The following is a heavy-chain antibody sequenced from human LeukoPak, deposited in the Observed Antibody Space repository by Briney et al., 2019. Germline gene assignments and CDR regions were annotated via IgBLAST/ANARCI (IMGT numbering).Heavy chain of an antibody. CDR3: ARAGDSGYDPYYFDY. D-gene: IGHD5-12*01. CDR2: ISSSSSYI. J-gene: IGHJ4*02. V-gene: IGHV3-21*01. CDR1: GFTFSSYS. Sequence: PGRSLRLSCAASGFTFSSYSMNWVRQAPGKGLEWVSSISSSSSYIYYADSVKGRFTISRDNAKNSLYLQMNSLRAEDTAVYYCARAGDSGYDPYYFDYWGQGTLVTVSS.